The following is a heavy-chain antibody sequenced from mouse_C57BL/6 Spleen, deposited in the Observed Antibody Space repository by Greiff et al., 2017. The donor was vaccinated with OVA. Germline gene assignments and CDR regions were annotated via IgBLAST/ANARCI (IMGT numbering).Heavy chain of an antibody. CDR2: IYPGSGNT. D-gene: IGHD1-1*01. CDR3: AREEGYDYYGYYAMDY. CDR1: GYTFTDYY. V-gene: IGHV1-76*01. J-gene: IGHJ4*01. Sequence: QVQLQQSGAELVRPGASVKLSCKASGYTFTDYYINWVKQRPGQGLEWIARIYPGSGNTYYNEKFKGKATLTAEKSSSTAYMQLSSLTSEDSAVYFCAREEGYDYYGYYAMDYWGQGTSVTVSS.